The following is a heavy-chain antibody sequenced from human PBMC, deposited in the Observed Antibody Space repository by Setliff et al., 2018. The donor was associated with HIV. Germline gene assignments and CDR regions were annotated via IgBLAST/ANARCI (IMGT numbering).Heavy chain of an antibody. CDR2: IYTSGST. V-gene: IGHV4-61*09. J-gene: IGHJ4*02. Sequence: PSETLSLTCTVSGGSISSGSYYWSWIRQPAGKGLEWIGHIYTSGSTNYNPSPKSRVTISVDTSKNQFSLKLSSVTAADTAVYYCARHRIDGLRLTFFDYWGQGTLVTVSS. CDR3: ARHRIDGLRLTFFDY. D-gene: IGHD5-12*01. CDR1: GGSISSGSYY.